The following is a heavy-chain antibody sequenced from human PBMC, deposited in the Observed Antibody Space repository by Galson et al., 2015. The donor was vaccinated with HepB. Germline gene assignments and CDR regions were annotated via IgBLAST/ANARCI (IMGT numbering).Heavy chain of an antibody. Sequence: SLRLSCAASGFTFSSYGMHWVRQAPGKGLEWVVVIWYDGSNKYYADSVKGRFTISRDNSKDTLYLQMNSLRAEDTAVHYCARERGVVVPAASGFDPWGQGTLVTVSS. CDR1: GFTFSSYG. D-gene: IGHD2-2*01. V-gene: IGHV3-33*01. CDR2: IWYDGSNK. CDR3: ARERGVVVPAASGFDP. J-gene: IGHJ5*02.